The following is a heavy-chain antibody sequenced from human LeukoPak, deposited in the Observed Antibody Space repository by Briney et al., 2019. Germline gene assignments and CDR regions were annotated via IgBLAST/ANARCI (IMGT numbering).Heavy chain of an antibody. D-gene: IGHD6-19*01. J-gene: IGHJ6*01. V-gene: IGHV3-66*03. CDR1: GFTFSSYW. CDR3: ARDSRQGTSGCRVSYYYG. CDR2: IYSCGST. Sequence: GGSLRLSCAASGFTFSSYWMHWVRQAPGKGLVWVSVIYSCGSTYYADSVKGRFTISRDNSKNTLYLQMNSLRAEDTAVYYCARDSRQGTSGCRVSYYYG.